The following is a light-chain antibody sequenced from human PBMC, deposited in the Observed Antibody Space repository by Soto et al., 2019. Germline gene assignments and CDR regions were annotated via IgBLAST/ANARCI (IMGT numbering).Light chain of an antibody. CDR1: QSVSSY. V-gene: IGKV3-11*01. J-gene: IGKJ4*01. CDR2: DAS. CDR3: QQRSIALT. Sequence: EIVLTQSPATLSLSPGERATLSCRASQSVSSYLAWYQQKPGQAPRLLIYDASNRATCIPARFSGSGSGTDFTLTISSLEPEDFAVYYCQQRSIALTFGGGTKVEIK.